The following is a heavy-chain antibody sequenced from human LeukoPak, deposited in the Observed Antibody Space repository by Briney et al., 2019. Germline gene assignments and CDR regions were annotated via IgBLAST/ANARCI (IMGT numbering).Heavy chain of an antibody. CDR2: IWYDGSNK. CDR1: GFTVSSNY. J-gene: IGHJ4*02. V-gene: IGHV3-30*02. Sequence: GGSLRLSCAASGFTVSSNYMSWVRQAPGKGLEWVAVIWYDGSNKYYADSVKGRFTISRDNSKNTLYLQMNSLRAEDTAVYYCAKDRGGSQVFDYWGQGTLVTVSS. CDR3: AKDRGGSQVFDY. D-gene: IGHD5-12*01.